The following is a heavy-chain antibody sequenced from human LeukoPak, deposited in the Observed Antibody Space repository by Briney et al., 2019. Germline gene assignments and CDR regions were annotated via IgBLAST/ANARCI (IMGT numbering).Heavy chain of an antibody. V-gene: IGHV3-23*01. J-gene: IGHJ4*02. CDR2: ISGSGGGT. CDR3: AKDFGGYDSDYFAY. CDR1: GFTFITYA. Sequence: GGSLRLSCAASGFTFITYAMSWVRQAPGKGLEWVSAISGSGGGTYYADSVKGRFTISRDNSKNTLYLQMNSLRAEDTAVYYCAKDFGGYDSDYFAYWGQGTLVTVSS. D-gene: IGHD5-12*01.